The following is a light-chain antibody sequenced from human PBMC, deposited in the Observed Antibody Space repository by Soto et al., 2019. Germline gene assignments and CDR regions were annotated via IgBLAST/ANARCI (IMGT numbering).Light chain of an antibody. CDR3: AAWDDSLNGQV. CDR2: YDN. CDR1: SFNIGNNA. Sequence: QSVLTQPPSVSDAPSQRVTISCSGSSFNIGNNAVNWYQQVPGKTPKLLIYYDNLLPSGVSDRFSGSKSGTSASLAISGLQSEDEADYYCAAWDDSLNGQVFGGGTQLTVL. J-gene: IGLJ3*02. V-gene: IGLV1-36*01.